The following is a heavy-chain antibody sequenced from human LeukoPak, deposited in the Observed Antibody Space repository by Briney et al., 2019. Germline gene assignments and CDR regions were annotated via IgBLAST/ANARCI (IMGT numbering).Heavy chain of an antibody. J-gene: IGHJ4*02. Sequence: KPPETLSLTCAVYGGSFSGYYWSWIRQPPGKGLEWIGEINHSGSTNYNPSLKSRGTISVDTSKNQFSLKLSSVTAADTAVYYCARGRYTMVRGVKAYYFDYWGQGTLVTVSS. D-gene: IGHD3-10*01. CDR1: GGSFSGYY. CDR2: INHSGST. V-gene: IGHV4-34*01. CDR3: ARGRYTMVRGVKAYYFDY.